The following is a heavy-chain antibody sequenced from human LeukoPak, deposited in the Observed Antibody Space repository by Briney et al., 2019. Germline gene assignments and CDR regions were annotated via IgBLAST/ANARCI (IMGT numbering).Heavy chain of an antibody. J-gene: IGHJ4*02. CDR3: AKDGYCDSSSCQFDY. CDR2: ISGSGDT. CDR1: GITLSNYG. D-gene: IGHD2-2*03. Sequence: GGSLRLSCAVSGITLSNYGMSWVRQAPGKGLEWVSAISGSGDTYYADSVKGRFTISRDNSKNTQYLQMNSLRAEDTAVYYCAKDGYCDSSSCQFDYWGQGTVVTVSS. V-gene: IGHV3-23*01.